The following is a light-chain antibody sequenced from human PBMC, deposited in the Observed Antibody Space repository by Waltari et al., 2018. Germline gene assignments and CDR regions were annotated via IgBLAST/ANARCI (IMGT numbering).Light chain of an antibody. CDR2: AAS. CDR1: QSINTY. CDR3: QQYNTYPYT. V-gene: IGKV1-39*01. J-gene: IGKJ2*01. Sequence: DIQMTQSPSSLSASVGDRVTITCRASQSINTYLNWLQQKPGQAPKVLINAASSLQSGVPSRFSGSGSGTDFTLTIGSLQPEDFATYYCQQYNTYPYTFGQGTKLEVK.